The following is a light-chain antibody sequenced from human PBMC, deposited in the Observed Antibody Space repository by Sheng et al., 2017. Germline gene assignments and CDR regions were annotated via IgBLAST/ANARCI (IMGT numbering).Light chain of an antibody. Sequence: QSVLTQPPSVSGAPGQRVTISCTGSSSNIGAGYDVHWYQQLPGTAPKXLIYGNSNRPSGVPDRFSGSKSGTSASLAITGLQAEDEADYYCQSYDSSLSGVFGGGTKLTVL. CDR2: GNS. CDR3: QSYDSSLSGV. V-gene: IGLV1-40*01. J-gene: IGLJ2*01. CDR1: SSNIGAGYD.